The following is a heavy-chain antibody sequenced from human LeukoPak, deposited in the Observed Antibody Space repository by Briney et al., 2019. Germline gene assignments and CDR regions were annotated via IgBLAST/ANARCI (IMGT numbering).Heavy chain of an antibody. Sequence: PGGSLRLSCAASGFTFSSYAMNWVRQAPGKGLEWVSYISSSSSTIYYADSVKGRFTISRDNAKNSLYLQTNSLRDEDTAVYYCARDLVAGRGNYGMDVWGQGTTVTVSS. CDR3: ARDLVAGRGNYGMDV. V-gene: IGHV3-48*02. J-gene: IGHJ6*02. CDR1: GFTFSSYA. D-gene: IGHD6-19*01. CDR2: ISSSSSTI.